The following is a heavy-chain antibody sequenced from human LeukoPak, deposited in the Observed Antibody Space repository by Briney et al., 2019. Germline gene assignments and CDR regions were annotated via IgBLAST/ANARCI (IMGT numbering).Heavy chain of an antibody. CDR3: ARDRAYGDYVDY. J-gene: IGHJ4*02. CDR1: GFTFTDYI. Sequence: GALRLSCTASGFTFTDYIMHWVRQAPGKGLEWVSSISGSGAYIYYADSVKGRFTISRDNAKNSLYLQMNSLRAEDTAVYYCARDRAYGDYVDYWGQGTLVTVSS. V-gene: IGHV3-21*03. D-gene: IGHD4-17*01. CDR2: ISGSGAYI.